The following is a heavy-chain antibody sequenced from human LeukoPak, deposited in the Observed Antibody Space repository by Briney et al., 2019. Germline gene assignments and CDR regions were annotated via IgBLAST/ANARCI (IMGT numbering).Heavy chain of an antibody. CDR3: ARGLGMVYGRGPRRYGFDP. J-gene: IGHJ5*02. D-gene: IGHD2-8*01. CDR2: INHSGST. V-gene: IGHV4-4*02. CDR1: GVSISSGNW. Sequence: PSGTLSLTCAVSGVSISSGNWWTWVRQAPGKGLEWIGEINHSGSTNYNPSLKSRVTISVDTSKNQFSLKLSSVTAADTAVYYCARGLGMVYGRGPRRYGFDPWGQGTLVTVSS.